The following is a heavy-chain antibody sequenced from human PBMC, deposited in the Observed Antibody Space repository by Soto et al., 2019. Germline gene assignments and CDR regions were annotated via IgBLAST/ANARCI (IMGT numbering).Heavy chain of an antibody. CDR1: GYSFTSYW. D-gene: IGHD6-13*01. CDR3: ARTSAAGKYYYGMDV. CDR2: IYPGDSDT. Sequence: EVQLVQSGAEVKKPGESLKISCKGSGYSFTSYWIGWVRQIPGKGLEWMGIIYPGDSDTRYSPSFQGQVTISADKSISTAYLQCSSLKASDTAMYYCARTSAAGKYYYGMDVWGQGTTVTVSS. J-gene: IGHJ6*02. V-gene: IGHV5-51*01.